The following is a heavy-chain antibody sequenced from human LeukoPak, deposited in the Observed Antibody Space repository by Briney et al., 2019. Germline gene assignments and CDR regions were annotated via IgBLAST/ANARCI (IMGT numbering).Heavy chain of an antibody. J-gene: IGHJ3*02. V-gene: IGHV3-23*01. CDR2: IRGGGGSA. D-gene: IGHD4-17*01. CDR3: ARDPNGDYIGAFDM. Sequence: HSGGSLRLSCTASGFTFSAYAMMWVRQAPGKGPEWVSAIRGGGGSAFYADSVKGRFTISRDNTKYTLFLQMNSLRAEDTAVYYCARDPNGDYIGAFDMWDPGTMVTVSS. CDR1: GFTFSAYA.